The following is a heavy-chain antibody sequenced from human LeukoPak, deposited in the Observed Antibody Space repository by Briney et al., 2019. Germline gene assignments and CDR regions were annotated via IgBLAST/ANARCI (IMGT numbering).Heavy chain of an antibody. CDR3: ARVRAATTGYFDY. V-gene: IGHV3-23*01. D-gene: IGHD5-24*01. Sequence: GGSLRLSCAASGVTFSSYAMGWVRQFPGKGLEWVSAISGSGCSTYYADSVKGRFTISRDNSKNTLYLQMNSLRAEDTAVYYCARVRAATTGYFDYWGQGTLVTVSS. CDR2: ISGSGCST. CDR1: GVTFSSYA. J-gene: IGHJ4*02.